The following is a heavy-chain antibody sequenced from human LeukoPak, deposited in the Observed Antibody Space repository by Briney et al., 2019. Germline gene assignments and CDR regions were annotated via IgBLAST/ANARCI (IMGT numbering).Heavy chain of an antibody. J-gene: IGHJ4*02. V-gene: IGHV3-48*01. CDR3: AKDVGSGGGPFDY. CDR1: GFSFSNYS. CDR2: ISHTSTTI. D-gene: IGHD1-26*01. Sequence: PGGSLRLSCAASGFSFSNYSMNWVRQAPGEGLEWVSYISHTSTTIYYADSVKGRFTISRDNSKNTLYLQMNSLRAEDTAVYYCAKDVGSGGGPFDYWGQGTLVTVSS.